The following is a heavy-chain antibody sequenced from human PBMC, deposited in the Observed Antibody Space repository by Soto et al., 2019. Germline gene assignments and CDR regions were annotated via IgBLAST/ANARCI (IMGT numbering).Heavy chain of an antibody. CDR2: ISYDGSNK. Sequence: GGSLRLSCAASGFTFSSYAMRWVGQAPGKGLEWVAVISYDGSNKYYADSVKGRFTISRDNSKNTLYLQMNSLRAEDTAVYYCARGWDYYGMDVWGQGTTVTVSS. V-gene: IGHV3-30-3*01. CDR3: ARGWDYYGMDV. J-gene: IGHJ6*02. CDR1: GFTFSSYA. D-gene: IGHD3-16*01.